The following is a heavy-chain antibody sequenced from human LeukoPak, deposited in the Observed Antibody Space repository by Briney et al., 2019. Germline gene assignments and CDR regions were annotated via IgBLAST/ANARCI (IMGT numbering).Heavy chain of an antibody. CDR2: IYTGGST. D-gene: IGHD5-18*01. Sequence: PSQTLSLTCTVSGGSISSGSYYWRWIRQPAGKGLEWIGRIYTGGSTNYNPSLKSRVTISVDTSKNQFSLKLSSVTAADTAVYYCARGGYSYGSNFDYWGQGTLVTVSS. J-gene: IGHJ4*02. CDR3: ARGGYSYGSNFDY. V-gene: IGHV4-61*02. CDR1: GGSISSGSYY.